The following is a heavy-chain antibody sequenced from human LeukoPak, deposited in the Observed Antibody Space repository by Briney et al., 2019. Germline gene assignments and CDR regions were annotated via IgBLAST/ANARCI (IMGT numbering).Heavy chain of an antibody. CDR2: ISAYNGNT. CDR3: ARFWAPRGHRIAADFDY. CDR1: GYTFTSYG. D-gene: IGHD6-13*01. J-gene: IGHJ4*02. Sequence: ASVKVSCKASGYTFTSYGISWVRQAPGQGREWMGWISAYNGNTNYAQKLQGRVTMTTDTSTSTAYMELRSLRSDDTAVYYCARFWAPRGHRIAADFDYWGQGTLVTVSS. V-gene: IGHV1-18*01.